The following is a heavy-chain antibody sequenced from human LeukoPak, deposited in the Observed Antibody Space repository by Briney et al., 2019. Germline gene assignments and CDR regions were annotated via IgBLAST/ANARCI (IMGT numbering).Heavy chain of an antibody. D-gene: IGHD2-2*01. Sequence: SQTLSLTCTVSGGSISSGGYYWSWIRQHPGKGLEWIGYIYYSGSTYYNPSLKSRVTRSVDTSKNQFSLKLSSVTAADTAVYYCARDRPRYCSSTSCYEGGMDAFDIRGQGTMVTVSS. J-gene: IGHJ3*02. CDR3: ARDRPRYCSSTSCYEGGMDAFDI. CDR1: GGSISSGGYY. V-gene: IGHV4-31*03. CDR2: IYYSGST.